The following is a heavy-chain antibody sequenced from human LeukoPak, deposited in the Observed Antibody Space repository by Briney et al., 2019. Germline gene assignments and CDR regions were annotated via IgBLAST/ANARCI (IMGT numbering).Heavy chain of an antibody. Sequence: GGSLRLSCAASGFTFADYGLSWVRQAPGKGLEWVSAISSSSSDIYYTDSVKGRFTISRDNANNFLYLQVSSLRAEDTAVYYCATGYTSGTRIDYWGQGTLVSVSS. CDR1: GFTFADYG. CDR3: ATGYTSGTRIDY. V-gene: IGHV3-21*01. J-gene: IGHJ4*02. D-gene: IGHD6-19*01. CDR2: ISSSSSDI.